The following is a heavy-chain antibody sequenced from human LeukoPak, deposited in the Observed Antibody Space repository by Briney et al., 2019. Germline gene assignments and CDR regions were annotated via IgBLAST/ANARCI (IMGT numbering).Heavy chain of an antibody. CDR1: GGSFSGYY. CDR3: ARGRGSRDY. V-gene: IGHV4-34*01. D-gene: IGHD3-10*01. Sequence: SVTLSLTCAVYGGSFSGYYWSWIRQPPGKGLEWIGEINHSGSTNYNPSLKSRVTISVDTSKNQFSLKLSSVTAADTAVYYCARGRGSRDYWGQGTLVTVSS. CDR2: INHSGST. J-gene: IGHJ4*02.